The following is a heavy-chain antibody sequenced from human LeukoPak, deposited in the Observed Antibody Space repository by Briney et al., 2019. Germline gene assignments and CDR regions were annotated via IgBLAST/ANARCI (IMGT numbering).Heavy chain of an antibody. J-gene: IGHJ4*02. CDR3: AIVPVRGAKFDY. CDR2: IYYSGST. CDR1: GGSISSGGYY. D-gene: IGHD3-10*01. Sequence: PSETLSLTCTVSGGSISSGGYYWSWIRQPPGKGLEWIGSIYYSGSTYYNPSLKSRVTISVDTSKNQFSLKLSSVTAADTAVYYCAIVPVRGAKFDYWGQGTLVTVSS. V-gene: IGHV4-39*01.